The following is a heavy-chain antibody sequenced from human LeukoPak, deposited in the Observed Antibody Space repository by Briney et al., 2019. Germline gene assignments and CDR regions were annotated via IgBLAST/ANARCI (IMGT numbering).Heavy chain of an antibody. J-gene: IGHJ6*02. D-gene: IGHD6-13*01. Sequence: SETLSLTCAVYGGSFSGYYWSWIRQPPGKGLEWIGEINHSGSTNYNPSLKSRVTISVDTSKNQFSLKLSSVTAADTAVYYCASRGRTAAAGTPYYYYGMDVWGQGTTVTVSS. CDR2: INHSGST. CDR3: ASRGRTAAAGTPYYYYGMDV. CDR1: GGSFSGYY. V-gene: IGHV4-34*01.